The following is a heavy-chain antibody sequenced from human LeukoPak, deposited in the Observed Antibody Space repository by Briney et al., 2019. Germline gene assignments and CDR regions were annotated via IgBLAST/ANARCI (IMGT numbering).Heavy chain of an antibody. V-gene: IGHV3-7*01. CDR1: GFTFSLYW. D-gene: IGHD1-26*01. Sequence: GGSLTLSCAASGFTFSLYWMNWIRQAPGKGLEWVASIKQDGSQKDYVDSVKGRFTISRDNARNALFLHMNSLRANDSPVYYCARDIPKWEPFDYWGQGTLVTVSS. CDR3: ARDIPKWEPFDY. CDR2: IKQDGSQK. J-gene: IGHJ4*02.